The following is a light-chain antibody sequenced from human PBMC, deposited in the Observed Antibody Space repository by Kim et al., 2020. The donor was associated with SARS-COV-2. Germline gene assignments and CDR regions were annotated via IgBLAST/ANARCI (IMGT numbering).Light chain of an antibody. V-gene: IGLV3-19*01. CDR1: SLRSYY. Sequence: SSELTQDPAVSVALGQTVRITCQGDSLRSYYATWYQQRPGQAPMLVIYGKNNRPSEIPDRFSGSSSGNTASLTITGAQAEDAADYYCGSRDTNHNVIFGGGTNLTVL. J-gene: IGLJ2*01. CDR3: GSRDTNHNVI. CDR2: GKN.